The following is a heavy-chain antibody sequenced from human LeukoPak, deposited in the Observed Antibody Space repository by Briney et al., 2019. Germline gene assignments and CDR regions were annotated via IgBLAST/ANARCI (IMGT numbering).Heavy chain of an antibody. J-gene: IGHJ4*02. Sequence: PGRSLRLSCAASGFTFSSYAMHWVRQAPGKGLEWVAVISYDGSNKYYAGSVKGRFTISRDNSKNTLYLQMNSLRAEDTAVYYCARDASVPPSGYDQLDYWGQGTLVTVSS. D-gene: IGHD5-12*01. CDR2: ISYDGSNK. CDR1: GFTFSSYA. CDR3: ARDASVPPSGYDQLDY. V-gene: IGHV3-30-3*01.